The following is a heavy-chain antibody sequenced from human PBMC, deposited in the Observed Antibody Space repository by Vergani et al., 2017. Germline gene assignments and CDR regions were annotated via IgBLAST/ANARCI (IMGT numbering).Heavy chain of an antibody. J-gene: IGHJ4*02. D-gene: IGHD2-8*01. Sequence: QVQLVESGGGVVQPGRSLRLSCTPSRFKLGDYGMHWVRQAPGRGLEWVSMTWYEGNNNYYADSVNGRFTISRDNSKKMMSLQMNSPRVEDTAVYYGARGGKGIIMVVPSTHLWGQGTQVSVS. CDR1: RFKLGDYG. CDR3: ARGGKGIIMVVPSTHL. CDR2: TWYEGNNN. V-gene: IGHV3-33*01.